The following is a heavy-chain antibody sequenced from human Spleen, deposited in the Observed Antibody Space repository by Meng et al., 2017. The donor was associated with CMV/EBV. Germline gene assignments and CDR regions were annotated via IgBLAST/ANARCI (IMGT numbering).Heavy chain of an antibody. CDR2: INGDGSIT. CDR3: ARESYFYETSALGDF. CDR1: GFTFSGYW. Sequence: GGSLRLSCAASGFTFSGYWMHWVRQAPGKGLVWVSRINGDGSITTYADSVEGRFTISRDNAKNTLYLQMNSLRAEDTAVFYCARESYFYETSALGDFWGQGTLVTVSS. D-gene: IGHD3-22*01. J-gene: IGHJ4*02. V-gene: IGHV3-74*01.